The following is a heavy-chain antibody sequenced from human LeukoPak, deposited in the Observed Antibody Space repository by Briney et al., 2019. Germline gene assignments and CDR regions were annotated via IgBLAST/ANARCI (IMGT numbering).Heavy chain of an antibody. V-gene: IGHV4-39*07. J-gene: IGHJ4*02. Sequence: SETLSLTCTVSGGSISSSSYYWGWMRQPPGKGLEWIGSIYYSGSTYYNPSLKSRVTISVDTSKNRFSLKLSSVTAADTAVYYCARYCSGDGCFPAGFEYWGQGTLVTVSS. CDR2: IYYSGST. CDR3: ARYCSGDGCFPAGFEY. CDR1: GGSISSSSYY. D-gene: IGHD2-15*01.